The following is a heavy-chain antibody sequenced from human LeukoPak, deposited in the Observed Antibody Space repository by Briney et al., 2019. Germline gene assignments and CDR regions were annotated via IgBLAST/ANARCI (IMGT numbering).Heavy chain of an antibody. J-gene: IGHJ4*02. Sequence: PGGSLRLSCAASGXTFSSYSVNWVRQAPGKGLEWVSYISSSSSTIYYADSVKGRFTISRDNAKNSLYLQMNSLRNEDTAVYYCAREQYDYVWGSYRYFDYWGQGTLVTVSS. CDR1: GXTFSSYS. CDR3: AREQYDYVWGSYRYFDY. D-gene: IGHD3-16*02. V-gene: IGHV3-48*02. CDR2: ISSSSSTI.